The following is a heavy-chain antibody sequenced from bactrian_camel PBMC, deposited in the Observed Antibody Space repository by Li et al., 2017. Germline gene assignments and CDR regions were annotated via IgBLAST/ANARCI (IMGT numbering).Heavy chain of an antibody. CDR1: ALDDYANRC. Sequence: HVQLVESGGGSVQVGGSLRLKCDASALDDYANRCVAWFRQAPGKEREGVAGIGGAGTSAYADPVKGRFTISKEDATGTLYLQMDSLKPEDTAMYYCAPGRACGGSLWYVDFDYGGQGTQVTVS. V-gene: IGHV3S55*01. D-gene: IGHD5*01. CDR3: APGRACGGSLWYVDFDY. J-gene: IGHJ6*01. CDR2: IGGAGTS.